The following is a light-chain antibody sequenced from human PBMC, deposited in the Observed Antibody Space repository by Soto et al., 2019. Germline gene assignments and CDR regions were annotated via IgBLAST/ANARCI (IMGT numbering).Light chain of an antibody. CDR3: AAWDDSLNGFYV. CDR1: SSNIGAHYP. Sequence: QSVLTQPPSVSGAPGQRVTISCTGSSSNIGAHYPVHWYRQLPGTAPKVLIYATSNRPSGVPDRFSGSKSGASASLAISGLQSEDEADYYCAAWDDSLNGFYVFGTGTKVTVL. CDR2: ATS. J-gene: IGLJ1*01. V-gene: IGLV1-40*01.